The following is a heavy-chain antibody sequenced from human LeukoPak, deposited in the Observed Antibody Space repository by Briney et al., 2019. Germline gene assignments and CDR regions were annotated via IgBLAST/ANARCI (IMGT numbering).Heavy chain of an antibody. D-gene: IGHD2-21*02. V-gene: IGHV3-23*01. Sequence: PGGSLRLSCAASGFTFSSYGMSWVRQAPGKGLEWVSSISGIGRTTYYADSVKGRFTIYRDNSKNTLYLQMKSLRAEDTAVYYCAKGQVTGHPYFYMDVWGKGTTVTVS. CDR2: ISGIGRTT. CDR1: GFTFSSYG. J-gene: IGHJ6*03. CDR3: AKGQVTGHPYFYMDV.